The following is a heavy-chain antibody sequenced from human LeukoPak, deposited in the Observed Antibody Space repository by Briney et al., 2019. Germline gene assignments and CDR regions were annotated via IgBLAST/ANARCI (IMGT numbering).Heavy chain of an antibody. Sequence: GGSLRLSCAASGFTFSSYGMHWVRQAPGKGLEWVAVISYDGSNKYYADSVKGRFTIFRDNSKNTLYLQMNSLRAEDTAVYYCARAERFGEFLNWFDPWGQGTLVTVSS. V-gene: IGHV3-30*03. CDR2: ISYDGSNK. J-gene: IGHJ5*02. CDR3: ARAERFGEFLNWFDP. CDR1: GFTFSSYG. D-gene: IGHD3-10*01.